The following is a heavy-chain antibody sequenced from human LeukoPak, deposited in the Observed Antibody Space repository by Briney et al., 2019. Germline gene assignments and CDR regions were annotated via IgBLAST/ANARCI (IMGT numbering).Heavy chain of an antibody. V-gene: IGHV1-3*03. Sequence: ASVKVSCKASGYTFTGYYIHWVRQAPGQSLEWMGWIIAGNGDTKYAHEFRGRVTITRDTSATTAYLVLSTLRSEDMAVYYCARSQYLPYFDSWGQGTLVTVSS. CDR1: GYTFTGYY. D-gene: IGHD2-2*02. J-gene: IGHJ4*02. CDR2: IIAGNGDT. CDR3: ARSQYLPYFDS.